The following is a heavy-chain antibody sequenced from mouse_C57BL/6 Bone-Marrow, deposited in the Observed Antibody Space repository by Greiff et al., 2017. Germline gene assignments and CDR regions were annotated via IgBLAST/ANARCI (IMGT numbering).Heavy chain of an antibody. CDR2: IYPRSGNT. D-gene: IGHD1-1*01. J-gene: IGHJ1*03. Sequence: VKLMESGAELARPGASVKLSCKASGYTFTSYGISWVKQRTGQGLEWIGEIYPRSGNTYYNEKFKGKATLTADKSSSTAYMELRSLTSEDSAVYFCASDGLLRGYFDVWGTGTTVTVSS. CDR1: GYTFTSYG. V-gene: IGHV1-81*01. CDR3: ASDGLLRGYFDV.